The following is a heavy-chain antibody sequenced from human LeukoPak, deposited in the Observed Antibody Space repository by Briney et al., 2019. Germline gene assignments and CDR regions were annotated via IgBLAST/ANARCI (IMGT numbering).Heavy chain of an antibody. CDR3: ARDRGSYLLDY. D-gene: IGHD1-26*01. V-gene: IGHV1-69*04. CDR2: IIPILGIA. CDR1: GYTFTSHG. Sequence: SVKVSCKASGYTFTSHGISWVRQAPGQGLEWMGRIIPILGIANYAQKFQGRVTITADKSTSTAYMELSSLRSEDTAVYYCARDRGSYLLDYWGQGTLVTVSS. J-gene: IGHJ4*02.